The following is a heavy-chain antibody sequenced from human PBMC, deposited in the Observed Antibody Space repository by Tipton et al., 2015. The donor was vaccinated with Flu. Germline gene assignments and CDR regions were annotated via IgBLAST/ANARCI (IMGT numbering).Heavy chain of an antibody. V-gene: IGHV4-4*07. D-gene: IGHD5-12*01. CDR3: ARDLRGYRGYTGGDAFDV. Sequence: LRLSCTVSGGSISRYYWSWIRQPAGKGLEWIGRIFTIGGTNYNPPLQSRVTMSVDTSKNQFSLKLSSVTAADTAVYYCARDLRGYRGYTGGDAFDVWGQGTMVTVSS. CDR2: IFTIGGT. J-gene: IGHJ3*01. CDR1: GGSISRYY.